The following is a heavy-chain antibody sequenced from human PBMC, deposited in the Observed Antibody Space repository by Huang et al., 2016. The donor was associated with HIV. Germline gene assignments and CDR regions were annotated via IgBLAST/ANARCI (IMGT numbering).Heavy chain of an antibody. J-gene: IGHJ4*02. Sequence: QLQLQESGPGQVKPSETLSLTCTVSGDFLSSPNYYWGWIRQSPGKGLEWVGSVYQRGSTNYNPSLKSRVTLSVDTSRNQFSLRLNSVTAADTAVYYCASQHIGAAATWFWGRGTQVAVSS. CDR3: ASQHIGAAATWF. D-gene: IGHD6-13*01. CDR1: GDFLSSPNYY. V-gene: IGHV4-39*01. CDR2: VYQRGST.